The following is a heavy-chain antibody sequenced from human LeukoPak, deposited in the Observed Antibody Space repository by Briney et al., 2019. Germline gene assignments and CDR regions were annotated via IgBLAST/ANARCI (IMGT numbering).Heavy chain of an antibody. CDR2: IIPIFGRA. V-gene: IGHV1-69*04. D-gene: IGHD3-16*01. J-gene: IGHJ3*02. CDR3: ASLGWAPPHDYVWGSHSNDAFDI. CDR1: GGTFSSYA. Sequence: SVKVSCKASGGTFSSYAISWVRQAPGQGLEWMGRIIPIFGRANYAQKFQGRVRITADRSTSTAYMEVRSLRSEDTAVYYCASLGWAPPHDYVWGSHSNDAFDIWGQGTMVTVSS.